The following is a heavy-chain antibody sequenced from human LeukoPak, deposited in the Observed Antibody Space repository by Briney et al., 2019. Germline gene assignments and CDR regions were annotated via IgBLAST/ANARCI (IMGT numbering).Heavy chain of an antibody. D-gene: IGHD3-22*01. V-gene: IGHV4-34*01. Sequence: SETLSLTCAVYGGSFSGYYWSWIRQPPGKGLEWIGEINHSGSTNYNPSLTSRVTISVDTSKNQFSMKLSSVTAADTAVYYCARTREKGGYYYHNAFDIWGQGTMVTVSS. CDR1: GGSFSGYY. CDR2: INHSGST. J-gene: IGHJ3*02. CDR3: ARTREKGGYYYHNAFDI.